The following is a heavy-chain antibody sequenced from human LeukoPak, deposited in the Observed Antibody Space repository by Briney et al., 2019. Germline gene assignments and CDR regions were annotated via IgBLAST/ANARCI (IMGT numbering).Heavy chain of an antibody. J-gene: IGHJ4*02. D-gene: IGHD6-19*01. Sequence: PGGSLRLSCAASGFTFSRYAMKWVRQAPGKELEWVSSIRGSGGTTFYAGSVKGRFTISRDNSKNTLYLQMNSLSADDTAVYYCAKDGDGSGWYDLDYWGQGTLVTVSS. CDR2: IRGSGGTT. CDR1: GFTFSRYA. CDR3: AKDGDGSGWYDLDY. V-gene: IGHV3-23*01.